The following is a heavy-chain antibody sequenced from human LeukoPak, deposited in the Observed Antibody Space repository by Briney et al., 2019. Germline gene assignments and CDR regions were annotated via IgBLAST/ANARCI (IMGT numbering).Heavy chain of an antibody. D-gene: IGHD4-17*01. V-gene: IGHV3-30*18. Sequence: GSLRLSCAASGFTFSSYGMHWVRQAPGKGLEWVAVISYDGSNKYYADSVKGRFTISRDNSKNTLYLQMNSLRAEDTAVYYCAKDRGGDYLYDYWGQGTLVTVSS. CDR1: GFTFSSYG. J-gene: IGHJ4*02. CDR2: ISYDGSNK. CDR3: AKDRGGDYLYDY.